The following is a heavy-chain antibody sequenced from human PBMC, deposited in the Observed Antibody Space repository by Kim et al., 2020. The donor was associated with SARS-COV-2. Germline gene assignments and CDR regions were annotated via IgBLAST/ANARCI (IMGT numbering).Heavy chain of an antibody. Sequence: SETLSLTCAVYGGSFSGYYWSWIRQPPGKGLEWIGEINHSGSTNYNPSLKSRVTISVDTSKNQFSLKLSSVTAADTAVYYCARVSGSDWRIAARPALRFDPWGQGTLVTVSS. J-gene: IGHJ5*02. CDR2: INHSGST. D-gene: IGHD6-6*01. CDR1: GGSFSGYY. CDR3: ARVSGSDWRIAARPALRFDP. V-gene: IGHV4-34*01.